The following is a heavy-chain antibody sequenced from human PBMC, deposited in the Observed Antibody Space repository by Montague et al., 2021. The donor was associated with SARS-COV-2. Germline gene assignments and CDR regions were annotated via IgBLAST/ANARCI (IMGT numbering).Heavy chain of an antibody. V-gene: IGHV4-39*01. Sequence: SETLSLTCTVSGGSVGSSHYYWAWIRQPPGKGLEWIGTIYYSGGTYYXPSPRSRVTIDVDASTNQFSLKLHSVTAADTAVYFCARGLYNWNYEHWFDTWGQGTLVTVSS. CDR2: IYYSGGT. CDR3: ARGLYNWNYEHWFDT. D-gene: IGHD1-7*01. J-gene: IGHJ5*02. CDR1: GGSVGSSHYY.